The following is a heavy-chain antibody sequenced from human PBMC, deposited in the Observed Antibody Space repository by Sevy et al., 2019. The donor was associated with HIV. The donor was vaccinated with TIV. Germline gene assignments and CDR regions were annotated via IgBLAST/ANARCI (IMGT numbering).Heavy chain of an antibody. D-gene: IGHD3-10*01. Sequence: ASVKVSCKASGYTFTSYAMHWVRQAPGQRLEWMGWINAGNGNTKYSQKFQGRVTITRDTSASTAYMELSSLRSEDTAVYYCARDPRMVRGVRYYYGMDVWGQGTTVTVSS. CDR3: ARDPRMVRGVRYYYGMDV. CDR2: INAGNGNT. V-gene: IGHV1-3*01. J-gene: IGHJ6*02. CDR1: GYTFTSYA.